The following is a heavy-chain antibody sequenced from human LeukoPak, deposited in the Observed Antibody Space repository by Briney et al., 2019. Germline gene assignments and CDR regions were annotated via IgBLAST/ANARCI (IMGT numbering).Heavy chain of an antibody. Sequence: PSETLSLTCTVSGGSISSSSYYWGWIRQPPGKGLEWIGSIYYSGSTYYNPSLKSRVTISVDTSKNQFSLKLSSVTAADTAVYYCARVGAAGMLYHFYYLDVWGKGTTVTISS. CDR3: ARVGAAGMLYHFYYLDV. D-gene: IGHD2-8*01. V-gene: IGHV4-39*07. J-gene: IGHJ6*03. CDR1: GGSISSSSYY. CDR2: IYYSGST.